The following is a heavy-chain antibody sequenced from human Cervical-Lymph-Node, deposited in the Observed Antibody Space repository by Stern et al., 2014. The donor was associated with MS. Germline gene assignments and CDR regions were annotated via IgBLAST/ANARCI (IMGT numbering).Heavy chain of an antibody. CDR3: ARSFYDYESAALGPFDY. V-gene: IGHV2-70*04. D-gene: IGHD3-22*01. CDR1: GFSLSTSGMR. CDR2: IGWYDDK. J-gene: IGHJ4*02. Sequence: QVTLRESGPALVKPTQALTLTCTFSGFSLSTSGMRVSWIRQPPGKALEWLARIGWYDDKCYSTSLKTRLTISKDTSKNQVVFTMTNMDPVDTATYYCARSFYDYESAALGPFDYWGQVTLVTVSS.